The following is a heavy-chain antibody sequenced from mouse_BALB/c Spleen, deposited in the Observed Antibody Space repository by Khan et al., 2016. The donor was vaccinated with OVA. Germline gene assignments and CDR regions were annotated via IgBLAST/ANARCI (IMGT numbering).Heavy chain of an antibody. D-gene: IGHD2-10*02. CDR2: IDTSTGYT. V-gene: IGHV1-7*01. Sequence: VQLQQSGAELAKPGASVKMSCKASGYTFTAYWIHWVKQRPGQGLEWIGYIDTSTGYTEYNQKFKDKATLTTDKSSSTAYMQLSSLTSEDSAVDYGARRGVCGIYAYWGQGTLVTVSA. CDR1: GYTFTAYW. CDR3: ARRGVCGIYAY. J-gene: IGHJ3*01.